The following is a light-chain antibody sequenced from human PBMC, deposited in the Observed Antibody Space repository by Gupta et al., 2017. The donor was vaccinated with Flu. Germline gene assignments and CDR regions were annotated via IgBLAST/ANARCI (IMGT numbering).Light chain of an antibody. V-gene: IGKV1-12*01. CDR1: QDIISW. CDR2: GAS. J-gene: IGKJ5*01. Sequence: GDTVTITCRASQDIISWLAWYQQTPGKAPKVLISGASALQIGVPSRFSGSGSGTIFTLTISNLQPDDFAIYYCQQALSFPITFGQGTRLEIK. CDR3: QQALSFPIT.